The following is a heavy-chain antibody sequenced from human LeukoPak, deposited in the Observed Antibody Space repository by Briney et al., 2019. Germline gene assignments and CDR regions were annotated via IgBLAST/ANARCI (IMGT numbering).Heavy chain of an antibody. CDR2: IYTSGST. D-gene: IGHD6-19*01. CDR1: GGSISSYY. J-gene: IGHJ3*02. V-gene: IGHV4-4*07. Sequence: SETLSLTCTVSGGSISSYYWSWIRQPAGKGLEWIGRIYTSGSTNYNPSLKSRVTISRDTSKNQFSLKLSSVTAADTAVYYCARRHSSGWYRDAFDIWGRGTMVTVSS. CDR3: ARRHSSGWYRDAFDI.